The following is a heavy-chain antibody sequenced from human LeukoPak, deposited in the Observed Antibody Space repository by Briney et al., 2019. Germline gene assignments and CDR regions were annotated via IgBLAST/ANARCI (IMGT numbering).Heavy chain of an antibody. CDR2: ISAYNGNT. CDR3: ARVKGGSYYDY. CDR1: GYTFTSYG. V-gene: IGHV1-18*01. D-gene: IGHD1-26*01. Sequence: GASVTVSCKPSGYTFTSYGLSWVRPAPGQGREWMGWISAYNGNTNYPQKLQGRVTKTTDTSTSTAYMELRSLSSDDAAVDYRARVKGGSYYDYWGQGTLVTVSS. J-gene: IGHJ4*02.